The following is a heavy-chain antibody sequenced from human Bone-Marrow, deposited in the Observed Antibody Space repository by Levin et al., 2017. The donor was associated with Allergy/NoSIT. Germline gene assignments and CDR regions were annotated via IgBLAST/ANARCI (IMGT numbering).Heavy chain of an antibody. CDR3: ARATIAARPVLDF. J-gene: IGHJ4*02. Sequence: GGSLRLSCAASGFSFNRYPMTWVRQAPGKGLEWVSGISSSDGSTYFADSVRGRFTISRDNPKNTLYLQMNSLRADDTAVYYCARATIAARPVLDFWGQGTLVTVSS. D-gene: IGHD6-6*01. V-gene: IGHV3-23*01. CDR1: GFSFNRYP. CDR2: ISSSDGST.